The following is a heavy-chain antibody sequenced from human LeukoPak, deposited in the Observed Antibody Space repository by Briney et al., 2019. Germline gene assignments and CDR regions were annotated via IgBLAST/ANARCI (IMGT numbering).Heavy chain of an antibody. V-gene: IGHV1-69*13. CDR2: TIPFFDTT. J-gene: IGHJ6*02. CDR1: GDIFSTNA. D-gene: IGHD3-3*01. Sequence: SVKVSCKASGDIFSTNAINWVRQAPGQGLEWMGRTIPFFDTTDYAQNFQGRVKIIADEFTSTAYMELSSLRSEDTAIYYCARGEWYSDRSYYFGMDVWGQGTTVTVSS. CDR3: ARGEWYSDRSYYFGMDV.